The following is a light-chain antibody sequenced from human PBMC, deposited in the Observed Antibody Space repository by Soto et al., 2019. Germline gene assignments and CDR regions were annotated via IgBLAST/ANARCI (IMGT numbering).Light chain of an antibody. J-gene: IGLJ2*01. CDR1: RSDIGGYNF. Sequence: QSALTQPPSASGSLGQSVTISCTGTRSDIGGYNFVSWYRQSPGTAPKVVISEVRKRPSGVPDRFSGSTSGNTASLTVSGLQADDEADYYGSSYAGRHTVIFGGGTQLTVL. CDR3: SSYAGRHTVI. V-gene: IGLV2-8*01. CDR2: EVR.